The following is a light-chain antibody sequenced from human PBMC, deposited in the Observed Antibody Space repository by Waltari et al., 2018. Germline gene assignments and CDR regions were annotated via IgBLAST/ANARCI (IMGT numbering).Light chain of an antibody. J-gene: IGLJ1*01. CDR3: YSFAGYTTFYV. Sequence: QSALTQPASVSGAPGQSIAISCTGTSSDVGAYNYVSWYQQHPGKAPKVIIYDGSKRTSGISSRFSGAKSDNTASLTICGLQAEDEADYFCYSFAGYTTFYVFGSGTTVTVL. V-gene: IGLV2-23*01. CDR1: SSDVGAYNY. CDR2: DGS.